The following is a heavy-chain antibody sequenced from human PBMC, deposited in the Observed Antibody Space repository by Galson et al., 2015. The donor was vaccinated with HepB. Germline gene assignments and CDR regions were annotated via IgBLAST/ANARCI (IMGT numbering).Heavy chain of an antibody. CDR1: GYTFTSYD. Sequence: SVKVSCKASGYTFTSYDINWVRQATGQGLEWMGWMNPNSGNTGYAQKFQGRVTMTRNTSISTAYMELSSLRSEDTAVYYCARNRIAARSFDPWGQGTLVTVSS. D-gene: IGHD6-6*01. J-gene: IGHJ5*02. V-gene: IGHV1-8*01. CDR3: ARNRIAARSFDP. CDR2: MNPNSGNT.